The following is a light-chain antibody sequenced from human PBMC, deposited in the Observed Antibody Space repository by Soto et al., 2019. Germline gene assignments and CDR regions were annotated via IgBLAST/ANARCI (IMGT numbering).Light chain of an antibody. CDR1: ETVATN. CDR3: QQYFGWPPMT. CDR2: GAS. J-gene: IGKJ1*01. V-gene: IGKV3-15*01. Sequence: EVVMTQSPATLSVSPGERATLSCRASETVATNLAWYQQKPGQAPRLLISGASTRAAGISARFRGSGSGTEFSLPISSMRYEDSVIYYCQQYFGWPPMTFGQGTKVEI.